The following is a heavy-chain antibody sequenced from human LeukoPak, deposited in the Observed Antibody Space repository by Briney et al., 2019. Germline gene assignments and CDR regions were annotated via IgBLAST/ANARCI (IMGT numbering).Heavy chain of an antibody. J-gene: IGHJ4*02. CDR2: MNPNSGNT. CDR3: ARDLSKYSNGFL. Sequence: ASVKVSCKASGYTFTSYDINWVRQATGQGLEWMGWMNPNSGNTGYAQKFQGRVTITRNTSISTAYMELSSLRSEDTAMYYCARDLSKYSNGFLWGQGILVTVSS. D-gene: IGHD4-11*01. V-gene: IGHV1-8*03. CDR1: GYTFTSYD.